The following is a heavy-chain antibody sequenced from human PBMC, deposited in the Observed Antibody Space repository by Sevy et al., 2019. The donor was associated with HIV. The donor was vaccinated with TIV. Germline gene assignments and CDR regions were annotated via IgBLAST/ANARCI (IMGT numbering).Heavy chain of an antibody. CDR1: GFTFNFHG. V-gene: IGHV3-33*01. J-gene: IGHJ4*02. CDR2: IWHDGSNK. Sequence: GGSLRLSCAASGFTFNFHGMHWVRQAPGKGLEWVAFIWHDGSNKYMADSVKGRFTISRDNAKNSLYLQMDSLRAEDTAIYYCARGKVGVAVFDYWGQGTLVTVSS. D-gene: IGHD1-26*01. CDR3: ARGKVGVAVFDY.